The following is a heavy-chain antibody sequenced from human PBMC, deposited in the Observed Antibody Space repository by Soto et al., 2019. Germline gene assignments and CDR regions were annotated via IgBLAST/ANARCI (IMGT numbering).Heavy chain of an antibody. CDR1: GGSISSYY. V-gene: IGHV4-59*01. CDR3: ARGSAGGGYYDYYYYMDV. J-gene: IGHJ6*03. CDR2: IYYSGST. Sequence: SETLSLTCTVSGGSISSYYWSWIRQPPGKGLEWIGYIYYSGSTNYNPSLKSRVTISVDTSKNQFSLKLSSVTAADTAVYYCARGSAGGGYYDYYYYMDVWGKGTTVTVSS. D-gene: IGHD3-3*01.